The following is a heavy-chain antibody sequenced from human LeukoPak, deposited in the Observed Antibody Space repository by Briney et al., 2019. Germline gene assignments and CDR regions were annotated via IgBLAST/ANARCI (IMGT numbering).Heavy chain of an antibody. CDR3: AQGTTGTEKTLQH. J-gene: IGHJ1*01. D-gene: IGHD1-1*01. V-gene: IGHV4-59*01. CDR1: GGSISSYY. Sequence: SETLSLTCTVSGGSISSYYWSWIRQPPGKGLEWIGYIYYSGSTNYNPSLKSRVTISVDTSKNQFSLKLSSVTAADTAVYYCAQGTTGTEKTLQHWGQGTLVTVSS. CDR2: IYYSGST.